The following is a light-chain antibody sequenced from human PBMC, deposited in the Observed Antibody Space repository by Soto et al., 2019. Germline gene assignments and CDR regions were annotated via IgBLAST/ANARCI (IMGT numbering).Light chain of an antibody. J-gene: IGKJ2*01. CDR3: QQYVTSPPGYT. CDR2: GAS. V-gene: IGKV3-20*01. CDR1: QTVSSSYY. Sequence: VVLTQSPGTLSLSPGERATLSCRTSQTVSSSYYLAWYQQKPGQAPRLLIYGASNRASGVPDRFSSGWSGTDFTLTISRLEPEDFAVYYCQQYVTSPPGYTFGQGTELRIK.